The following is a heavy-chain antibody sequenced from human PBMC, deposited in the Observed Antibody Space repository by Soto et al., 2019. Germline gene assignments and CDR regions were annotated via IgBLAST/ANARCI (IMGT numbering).Heavy chain of an antibody. J-gene: IGHJ6*03. CDR1: GFILSDCA. Sequence: EVQLVESGGGLVQPVGSLRLSCATSGFILSDCAMNWVRQAPGKGLEWVSYISSSSSVIDYADSVKGRFTVSRDNARNSLYLQMNSPRAEDTAVYYCARDLSWGSNWYYYMDVWGKGTTVTVSS. CDR3: ARDLSWGSNWYYYMDV. D-gene: IGHD7-27*01. V-gene: IGHV3-48*01. CDR2: ISSSSSVI.